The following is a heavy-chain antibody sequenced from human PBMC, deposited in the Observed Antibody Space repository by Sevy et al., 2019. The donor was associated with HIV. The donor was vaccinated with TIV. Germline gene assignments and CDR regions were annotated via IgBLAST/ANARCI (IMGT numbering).Heavy chain of an antibody. J-gene: IGHJ6*03. CDR3: ARTPLYYYYMDV. CDR2: ISSSGSTI. Sequence: GGSLRLSCAASGFTFSSYEMNWVRQAPGKGLEWVSYISSSGSTIYYADSVKGRFTISRDNAKNSLYLQRNSLRAEDTAVYYCARTPLYYYYMDVWGKGTTVTVSS. V-gene: IGHV3-48*03. CDR1: GFTFSSYE.